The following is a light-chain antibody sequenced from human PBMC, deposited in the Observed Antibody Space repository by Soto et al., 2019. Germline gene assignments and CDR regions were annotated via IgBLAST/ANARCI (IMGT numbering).Light chain of an antibody. CDR3: QSYDSSLSTYV. CDR2: GHS. V-gene: IGLV1-40*01. J-gene: IGLJ1*01. CDR1: NSNIGAGYD. Sequence: QSVLTQPPSVSGAPGQRVTISCTGSNSNIGAGYDVHWYQQLPGTAPKLLIYGHSNRPSGVPDRFSGSKSGTSASLAITGLQAEDEADHYCQSYDSSLSTYVFGTGTKVTVL.